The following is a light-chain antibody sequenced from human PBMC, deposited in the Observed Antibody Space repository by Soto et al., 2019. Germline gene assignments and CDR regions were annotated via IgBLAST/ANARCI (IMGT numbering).Light chain of an antibody. J-gene: IGKJ4*01. CDR1: QAVSSIL. Sequence: EVVLTQSPGTLSLSPGERATLSCRASQAVSSILLAWYQQKPGQAPRLLIYGASSRATGVPDRFSGSGSGTDFPLTVSRLEREDFARFYWRLHGVSPIFGGGTKVEI. CDR3: RLHGVSPI. CDR2: GAS. V-gene: IGKV3-20*01.